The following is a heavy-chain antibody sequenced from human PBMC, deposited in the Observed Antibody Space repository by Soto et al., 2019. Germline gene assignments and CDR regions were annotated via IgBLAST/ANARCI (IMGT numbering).Heavy chain of an antibody. CDR1: SGSISSTIYS. V-gene: IGHV4-39*01. CDR2: IFYSGST. D-gene: IGHD2-2*01. CDR3: ARVYCSSTSCYDFFDY. Sequence: SETLSLTCTVSSGSISSTIYSWDWIRQPPGKGLEWIGSIFYSGSTYYNPSLKSRVTISVDTSKNQFSLTLTSVTAADTAVYYCARVYCSSTSCYDFFDYWGQGTLVTVSS. J-gene: IGHJ4*02.